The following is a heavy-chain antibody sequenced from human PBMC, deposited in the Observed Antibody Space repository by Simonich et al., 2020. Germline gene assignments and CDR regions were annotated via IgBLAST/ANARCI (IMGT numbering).Heavy chain of an antibody. J-gene: IGHJ3*02. CDR1: GDTFTGLY. V-gene: IGHV1-2*06. Sequence: QVQLVQSGAEVKKPGASVKVSCKASGDTFTGLYMHGVRQAPGQGLEGMGRVNPNSGGPNYAQKFKGRVTMTRDTSISTAYMELSRLRSDDTAVYYCARGRLTGDKGAFDIWGQGTMVTVSS. D-gene: IGHD7-27*01. CDR2: VNPNSGGP. CDR3: ARGRLTGDKGAFDI.